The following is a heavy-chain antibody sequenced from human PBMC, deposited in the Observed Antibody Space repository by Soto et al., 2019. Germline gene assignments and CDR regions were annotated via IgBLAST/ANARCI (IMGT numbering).Heavy chain of an antibody. J-gene: IGHJ6*02. Sequence: PGESLKISCKPSGYNFINYWIGWVRQPPGKGLEWMVFIQPGDTDTKYNPSFRGQITISVDKSISTAFLQWTSLRASDTAMYYCARHPYYYGMDVWGQGTTVTVS. V-gene: IGHV5-51*01. CDR3: ARHPYYYGMDV. CDR2: IQPGDTDT. CDR1: GYNFINYW.